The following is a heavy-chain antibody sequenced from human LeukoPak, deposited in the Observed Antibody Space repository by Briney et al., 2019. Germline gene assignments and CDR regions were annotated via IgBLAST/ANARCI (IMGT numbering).Heavy chain of an antibody. D-gene: IGHD3-10*01. CDR1: GGSISSSSYY. CDR2: IYYSGST. V-gene: IGHV4-39*01. CDR3: AQTGGITMVRGVHRD. J-gene: IGHJ4*02. Sequence: SETLSLTCTVSGGSISSSSYYWGWIRQPPGKGLEWIGSIYYSGSTYYNPSLKSRVTISVDTSKNQFSLKLSSVTAADTAVYYCAQTGGITMVRGVHRDWGQGTLVTVSS.